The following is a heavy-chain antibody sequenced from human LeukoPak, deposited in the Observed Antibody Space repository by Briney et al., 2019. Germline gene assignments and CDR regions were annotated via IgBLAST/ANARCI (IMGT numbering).Heavy chain of an antibody. CDR1: GFTFSSYG. V-gene: IGHV3-30*18. J-gene: IGHJ6*02. CDR3: AKGRLSFEDYVPYYYGMDV. CDR2: ISYDGSNK. Sequence: GRSLRLSCAASGFTFSSYGMHWVRQAPGKGLEWVAVISYDGSNKYYADSVKGRFTISRDNSKNTLYLQMNSLRAEDTAVYYCAKGRLSFEDYVPYYYGMDVWGQGTTVTVSS. D-gene: IGHD4-17*01.